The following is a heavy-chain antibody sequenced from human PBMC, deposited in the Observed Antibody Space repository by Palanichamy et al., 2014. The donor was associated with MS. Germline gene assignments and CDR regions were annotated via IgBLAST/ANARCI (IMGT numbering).Heavy chain of an antibody. CDR1: GGSVSDDSYY. CDR2: FYYTGST. J-gene: IGHJ4*02. Sequence: QLQDRGPGLVKPSETLSLTCTVSGGSVSDDSYYWNWIRQPPGKGLEWIGYFYYTGSTRYNLSLKSRGTISGDTSKNQFSLKLRSVTAADTAVYYCARRRGTYPKYYFDYWGQGTLVTVSS. V-gene: IGHV4-61*01. CDR3: ARRRGTYPKYYFDY.